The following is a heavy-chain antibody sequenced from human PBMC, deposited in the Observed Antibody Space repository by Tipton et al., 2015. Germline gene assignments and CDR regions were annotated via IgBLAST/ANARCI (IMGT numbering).Heavy chain of an antibody. V-gene: IGHV4-59*01. CDR1: GGSIATSISSSY. J-gene: IGHJ3*02. CDR3: AGDSTSLESGIRYDGSGYYAFDI. D-gene: IGHD3-22*01. Sequence: TLSLTCTVSGGSIATSISSSYWSWIRQPPGKGLEWIGSIYHSGSTNYNPSLKSRVSISVDTSKNQFSLKLSSVTAADTAVYYCAGDSTSLESGIRYDGSGYYAFDIWGQGTMVTVSS. CDR2: IYHSGST.